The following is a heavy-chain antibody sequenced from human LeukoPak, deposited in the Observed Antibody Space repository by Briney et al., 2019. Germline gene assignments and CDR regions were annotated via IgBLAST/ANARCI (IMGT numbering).Heavy chain of an antibody. J-gene: IGHJ6*02. CDR2: ISAYNGNT. Sequence: ASVKVSCKASGYTFTSYGISWVRQAPGQGLEWMGWISAYNGNTNYAQKLQGRVTMTTDTSTSTAYMKLSSLRSEDTAVYYCASSGTTGMFTRTLYYYYYYGMDVWGQGTTVTVSS. D-gene: IGHD1-1*01. CDR1: GYTFTSYG. CDR3: ASSGTTGMFTRTLYYYYYYGMDV. V-gene: IGHV1-18*01.